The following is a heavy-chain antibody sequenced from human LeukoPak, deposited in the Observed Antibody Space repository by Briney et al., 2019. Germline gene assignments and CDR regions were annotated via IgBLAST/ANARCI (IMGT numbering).Heavy chain of an antibody. Sequence: ASVKVSCKASGYTFTIYYIHWVRQAPGQGLEWMGIINPSGGSTSYAQKFQGRVTMTRDTSTSTVYMELSSLRSEDTAVYYCARRTSRGYFDYWGQGTLVTVSS. CDR2: INPSGGST. CDR1: GYTFTIYY. CDR3: ARRTSRGYFDY. V-gene: IGHV1-46*01. D-gene: IGHD1-1*01. J-gene: IGHJ4*02.